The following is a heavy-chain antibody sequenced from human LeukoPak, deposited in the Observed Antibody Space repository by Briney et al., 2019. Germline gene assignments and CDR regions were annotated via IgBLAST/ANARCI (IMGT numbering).Heavy chain of an antibody. V-gene: IGHV4-59*01. J-gene: IGHJ5*02. CDR2: IYYSGST. Sequence: PSETLSLTCTVSGGSISSYYWSWIRQPPGKGLEWIGYIYYSGSTNYNPSLKSRVTISVDTSKNQFSLKLSSVTAADTAVYYCARDMDYYVLGNYYNSRWFDPWGQGTPVTVSS. CDR1: GGSISSYY. CDR3: ARDMDYYVLGNYYNSRWFDP. D-gene: IGHD3-10*01.